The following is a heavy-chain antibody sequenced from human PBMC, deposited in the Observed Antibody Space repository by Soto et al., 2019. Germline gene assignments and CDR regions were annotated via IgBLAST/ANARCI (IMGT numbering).Heavy chain of an antibody. Sequence: QITLNESGPTQVKPRQTLTLTCTFSGFSLPTSGVGVGWIRQSPGKAPEWLALIYWDDDKRYSPSLKSRLTITKDTYKNHVVLTLADLDPADTATYYCAHRVLRTVFGLVTTTAIYFDFWGQGTPVAVSS. D-gene: IGHD3-3*01. CDR2: IYWDDDK. V-gene: IGHV2-5*02. J-gene: IGHJ4*02. CDR3: AHRVLRTVFGLVTTTAIYFDF. CDR1: GFSLPTSGVG.